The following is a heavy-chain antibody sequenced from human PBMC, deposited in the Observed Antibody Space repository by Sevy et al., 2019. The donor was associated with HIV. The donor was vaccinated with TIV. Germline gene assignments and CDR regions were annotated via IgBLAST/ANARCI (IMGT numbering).Heavy chain of an antibody. D-gene: IGHD3-3*01. CDR2: ISDDGSRK. V-gene: IGHV3-30-3*01. CDR1: GFSFSGYA. Sequence: GGSLRLSCTASGFSFSGYAMHWVRQAPGKGLEWVVGISDDGSRKYYVDSVKDRFTISRDNSENTLYLEMNSLRSEDTAIYYCARDRWRFLEWLRVAFDNWGQGTMVTVSS. CDR3: ARDRWRFLEWLRVAFDN. J-gene: IGHJ3*02.